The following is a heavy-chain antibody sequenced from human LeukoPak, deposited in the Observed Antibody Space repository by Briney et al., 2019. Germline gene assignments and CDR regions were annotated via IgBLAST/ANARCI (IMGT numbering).Heavy chain of an antibody. CDR2: IYYSGST. J-gene: IGHJ4*02. CDR3: ARGGYIAFDY. D-gene: IGHD5-12*01. CDR1: GGSISSYY. V-gene: IGHV4-59*01. Sequence: SETLSLTCTVSGGSISSYYWSWIRQPPGKGLEWIGYIYYSGSTNYNPSLKSRVTISVDTSKNQFSLKLSSVTAADAAVYYCARGGYIAFDYWGQGTLVTVSS.